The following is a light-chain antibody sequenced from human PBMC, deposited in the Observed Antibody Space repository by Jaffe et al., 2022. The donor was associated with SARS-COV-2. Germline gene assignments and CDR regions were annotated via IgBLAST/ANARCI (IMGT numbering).Light chain of an antibody. CDR2: EAS. Sequence: EIVMTQSPATLSVSPGERATLSCRASQTISNNVAWYQQKPGQAPSLLIYEASIRHTGIPARFSGSGSGTEFTLSISSLQSEDFAVYYCQQYNDRPALTFGGGTKVELK. J-gene: IGKJ4*01. V-gene: IGKV3-15*01. CDR1: QTISNN. CDR3: QQYNDRPALT.